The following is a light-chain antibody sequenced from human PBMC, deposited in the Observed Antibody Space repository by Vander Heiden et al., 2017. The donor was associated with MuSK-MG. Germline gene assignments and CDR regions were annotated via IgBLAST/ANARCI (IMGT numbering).Light chain of an antibody. J-gene: IGKJ2*01. V-gene: IGKV4-1*01. CDR1: QSVLYSSNNKNY. Sequence: DIVMTQSPDPLAVSLGERATINCKSRQSVLYSSNNKNYLAWYQQKPGQPPKLLIYWASTRESGVPDRFSGSGSGTDFTLTISSLQAEDVAVYYCQQDDSTPYTFGQGTKLEIK. CDR2: WAS. CDR3: QQDDSTPYT.